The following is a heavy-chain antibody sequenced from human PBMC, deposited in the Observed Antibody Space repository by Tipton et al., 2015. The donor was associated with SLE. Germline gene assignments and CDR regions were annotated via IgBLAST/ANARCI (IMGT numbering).Heavy chain of an antibody. CDR3: ARRWSLGYFDY. CDR2: IYYSGST. Sequence: TLSLTCTVSGYSISSGYYWGWIRQPPGKGLEWIGYIYYSGSTNYNPSLKSRVTISVDTSKNQFSLKLSSVTAADTAVYYCARRWSLGYFDYWGQGTLVTVSS. V-gene: IGHV4-61*05. J-gene: IGHJ4*02. D-gene: IGHD4-23*01. CDR1: GYSISSGYY.